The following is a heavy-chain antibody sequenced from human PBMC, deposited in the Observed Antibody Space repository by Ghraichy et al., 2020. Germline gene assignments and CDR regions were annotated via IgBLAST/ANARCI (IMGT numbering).Heavy chain of an antibody. Sequence: GGSLRLSCAASGFTFSSYAMSWVRQAPGKGLEWVSTIRGSGGSTYYADSVKGRFTTSRDNYKNTLYLQMNSLRAEDTAVYYCAKQTDSSSWKSVDYWGQGTMVTVSS. J-gene: IGHJ4*02. CDR3: AKQTDSSSWKSVDY. V-gene: IGHV3-23*01. D-gene: IGHD6-13*01. CDR1: GFTFSSYA. CDR2: IRGSGGST.